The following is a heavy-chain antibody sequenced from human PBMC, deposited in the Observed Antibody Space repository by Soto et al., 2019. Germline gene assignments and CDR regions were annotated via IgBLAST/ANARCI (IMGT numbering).Heavy chain of an antibody. J-gene: IGHJ5*02. Sequence: SETLSLTCTVSGGSISSYYWSWIRQPPGKGLEWIGYIYYSGSTNYNPSLKSRVTISVDTSKNQFSLKLSSVTAADTAVYYCARGVPAAPTHWFDPWGQGTLVTVSS. CDR3: ARGVPAAPTHWFDP. D-gene: IGHD2-2*01. CDR2: IYYSGST. V-gene: IGHV4-59*01. CDR1: GGSISSYY.